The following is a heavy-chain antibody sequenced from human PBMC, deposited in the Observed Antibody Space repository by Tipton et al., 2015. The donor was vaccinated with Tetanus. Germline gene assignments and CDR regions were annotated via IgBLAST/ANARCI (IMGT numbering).Heavy chain of an antibody. CDR3: ARGSLRKGFLEWHVDY. V-gene: IGHV1-2*02. D-gene: IGHD3-3*01. CDR2: ITPNNGAT. Sequence: QLVQSGAEVKKPGASVKVACKAFGYTLTGFYMHWVRQAPGQGLEWMGWITPNNGATNFAHNFQGRVTLTSDTSITTAYMELSSLRSDDTAVYYCARGSLRKGFLEWHVDYWGQGTLVSVSS. J-gene: IGHJ4*02. CDR1: GYTLTGFY.